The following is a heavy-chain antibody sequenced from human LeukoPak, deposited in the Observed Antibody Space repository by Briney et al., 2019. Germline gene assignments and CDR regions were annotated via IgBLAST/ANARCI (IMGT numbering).Heavy chain of an antibody. CDR2: IKQDGSEK. Sequence: GGSLRLSCAASGFTFSSYWMSWVRQAPGKGLEWVANIKQDGSEKYYVDSVKGRFTISRDNAKNSPYLQMNSLRAEDTAVYYCARDRREIFSGFDYWGQGTLVTVSS. CDR3: ARDRREIFSGFDY. J-gene: IGHJ4*02. V-gene: IGHV3-7*01. CDR1: GFTFSSYW. D-gene: IGHD3-3*01.